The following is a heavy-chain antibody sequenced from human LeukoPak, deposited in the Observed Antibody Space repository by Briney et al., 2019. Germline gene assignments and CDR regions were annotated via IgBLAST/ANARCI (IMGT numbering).Heavy chain of an antibody. CDR1: GGSISSSSYY. CDR2: MYYSGST. CDR3: AREPARSYFDY. V-gene: IGHV4-39*07. Sequence: SETLSLTCTVSGGSISSSSYYWGWIRQPPGKGLEWIGGMYYSGSTHYNPSLKSRVTMSVDTSKNQFSLKLSSVTAADTAVYYCAREPARSYFDYRGQGTLVTVSS. J-gene: IGHJ4*02. D-gene: IGHD2-2*01.